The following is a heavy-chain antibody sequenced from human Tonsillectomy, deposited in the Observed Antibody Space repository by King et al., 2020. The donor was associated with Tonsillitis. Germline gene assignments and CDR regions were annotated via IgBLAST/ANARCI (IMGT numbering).Heavy chain of an antibody. CDR1: GYTFTGFY. J-gene: IGHJ4*02. V-gene: IGHV1-2*02. Sequence: VQLVESGAEVKKPGASVKVSCKASGYTFTGFYMHWVRHAPGQGLEWMGWISANSGGTKYAQKFQGRVTMTRDTSISTVFMDLSSLSSDDTAVYYCARDFGDGVAEVVPVAPFDYWGQGTLVTVSS. CDR2: ISANSGGT. D-gene: IGHD2-2*01. CDR3: ARDFGDGVAEVVPVAPFDY.